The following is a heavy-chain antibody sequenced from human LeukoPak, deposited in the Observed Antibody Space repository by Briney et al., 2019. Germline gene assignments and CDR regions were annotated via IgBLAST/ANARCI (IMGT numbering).Heavy chain of an antibody. J-gene: IGHJ4*02. CDR2: ITGDSTYI. V-gene: IGHV3-21*01. CDR1: GFTFSDYT. CDR3: ARVQGSPY. Sequence: GGSRRLSCEASGFTFSDYTLNWVRQPPGKGLEWVSSITGDSTYIYYADSVKGRFTISRDNAKNSLYLHINSLRAEDTAVYYCARVQGSPYWGQGTLVTVSS.